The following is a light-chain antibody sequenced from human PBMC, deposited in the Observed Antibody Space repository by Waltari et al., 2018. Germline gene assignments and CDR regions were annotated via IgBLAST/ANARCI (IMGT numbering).Light chain of an antibody. CDR1: TSNIGRNP. Sequence: QSVLTQPPSASGTPGQTVTISSSGSTSNIGRNPVLWYQQLPGKAPHHLIYRKHQRPSGVPDRFSASKSGTSASLAISGLRSEDEADYYCVSWDDSLNGPAVGGGTKLTVL. J-gene: IGLJ2*01. V-gene: IGLV1-44*01. CDR3: VSWDDSLNGPA. CDR2: RKH.